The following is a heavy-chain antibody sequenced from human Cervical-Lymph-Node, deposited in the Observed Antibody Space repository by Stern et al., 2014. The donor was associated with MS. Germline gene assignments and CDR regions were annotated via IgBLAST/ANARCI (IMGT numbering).Heavy chain of an antibody. CDR2: FDPEQGET. CDR1: GSTLSEIS. V-gene: IGHV1-24*01. Sequence: VQLVESGAEVKKPGASVKVSCKVSGSTLSEISMHWVRQAPGNGLEWMGGFDPEQGETLYAQKFQGRVTMAEDRSTDTAYMELSSLRSEDTAVYYCATHRGRVTYYYGMDVWGQGTTVTVSS. D-gene: IGHD2-21*02. J-gene: IGHJ6*02. CDR3: ATHRGRVTYYYGMDV.